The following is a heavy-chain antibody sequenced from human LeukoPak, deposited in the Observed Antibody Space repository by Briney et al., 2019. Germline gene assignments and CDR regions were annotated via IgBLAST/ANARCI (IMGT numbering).Heavy chain of an antibody. D-gene: IGHD2-21*02. V-gene: IGHV4-59*12. Sequence: PSETLSLTCTVSGGSISSYYWSWIRQPPGKGLEWIGYIYYSGSTNYNPSLKSRVTISVDTSKNQFSLKLSSVTAADTAVYYCARGGRAYCGGDCYHGTNWFDPWGQGTLVTVSS. CDR3: ARGGRAYCGGDCYHGTNWFDP. J-gene: IGHJ5*02. CDR2: IYYSGST. CDR1: GGSISSYY.